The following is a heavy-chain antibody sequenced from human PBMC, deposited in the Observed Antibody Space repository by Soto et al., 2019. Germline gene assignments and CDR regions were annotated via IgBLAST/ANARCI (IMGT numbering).Heavy chain of an antibody. V-gene: IGHV3-48*03. J-gene: IGHJ5*02. CDR2: ISSSGSTI. Sequence: GSLRLSCAASGFTFSSYEMNWVRQAPGKGLEWVSYISSSGSTIYYADSVKGRFTISRDNAKNSLYLQMNSLRAEDTAVYYCATCSSTSCLSSGNWFDPWGQGTLVTVSS. CDR1: GFTFSSYE. D-gene: IGHD2-2*01. CDR3: ATCSSTSCLSSGNWFDP.